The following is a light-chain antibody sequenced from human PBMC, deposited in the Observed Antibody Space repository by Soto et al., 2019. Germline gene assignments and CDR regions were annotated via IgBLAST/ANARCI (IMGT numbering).Light chain of an antibody. CDR3: CSYAGTNTVHVV. J-gene: IGLJ2*01. V-gene: IGLV2-23*03. CDR1: SSDVGSYNL. CDR2: EGS. Sequence: QSALTQPASVSGSPGQSITISCTGTSSDVGSYNLVSWYQQHPGKAPKLMIYEGSKRPSGVSNRFSGSKSGNTASLTISGLQAEGEADYYCCSYAGTNTVHVVFGGGTQLTVL.